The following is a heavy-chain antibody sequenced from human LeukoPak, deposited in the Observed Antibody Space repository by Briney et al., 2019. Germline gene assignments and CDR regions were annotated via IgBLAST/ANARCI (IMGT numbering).Heavy chain of an antibody. D-gene: IGHD3-10*01. J-gene: IGHJ5*02. CDR3: ARPRFTMRAYAGTWFDP. CDR1: GYSFTSYW. CDR2: IYPGDSDT. Sequence: GGALEISLKGSGYSFTSYWIGWGRQGPGKGVGGMGIIYPGDSDTRYSPSFEGRGTISADKSISTPYLPSSSLKASDTAMYYCARPRFTMRAYAGTWFDPWGQGTLVTASS. V-gene: IGHV5-51*01.